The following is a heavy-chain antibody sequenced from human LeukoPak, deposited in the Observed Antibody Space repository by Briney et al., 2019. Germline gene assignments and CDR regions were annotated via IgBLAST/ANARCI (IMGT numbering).Heavy chain of an antibody. CDR3: ARVTRVAVGSLNWFDP. D-gene: IGHD6-19*01. J-gene: IGHJ5*02. CDR1: GYTFTSYG. V-gene: IGHV1-18*01. CDR2: ISAYNGNT. Sequence: ASVKVSCKASGYTFTSYGISWVRQAPGQGLEWMGWISAYNGNTNYAQKLQGRVTMTTDTSTSTAYMELRSLRSDDTAVYYCARVTRVAVGSLNWFDPWGQGTLVTVSS.